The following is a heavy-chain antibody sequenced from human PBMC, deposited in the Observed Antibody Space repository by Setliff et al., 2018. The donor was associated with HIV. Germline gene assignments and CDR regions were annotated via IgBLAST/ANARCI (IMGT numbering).Heavy chain of an antibody. D-gene: IGHD2-2*01. CDR3: AKLLPAADMAREIDS. J-gene: IGHJ4*02. Sequence: PSETLSLTCVISGGSMGSHYWGWIRQPPGKGLEWIGNFYYSGSSHYNPSLKSRVTISVDTSKNQFSLKLISVSAADTAVYYCAKLLPAADMAREIDSWGQGTLVTVSS. V-gene: IGHV4-39*01. CDR2: FYYSGSS. CDR1: GGSMGSHY.